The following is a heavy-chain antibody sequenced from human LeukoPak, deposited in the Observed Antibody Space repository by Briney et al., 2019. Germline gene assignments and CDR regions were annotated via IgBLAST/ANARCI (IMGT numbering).Heavy chain of an antibody. CDR1: GGSMSGYY. D-gene: IGHD2-15*01. CDR2: NYYSGST. V-gene: IGHV4-59*01. CDR3: ARDVCSGGSCYTDY. Sequence: SETLSLTCTVSGGSMSGYYWSWIRQPPGKGLEWIGYNYYSGSTNYNPSLKSRVTISVDTSKNQFSLKLSSVTAADTAVYYCARDVCSGGSCYTDYWGQGTLVTVSS. J-gene: IGHJ4*02.